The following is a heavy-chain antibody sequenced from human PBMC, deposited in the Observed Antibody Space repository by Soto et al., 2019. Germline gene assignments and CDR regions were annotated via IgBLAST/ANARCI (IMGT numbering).Heavy chain of an antibody. Sequence: VQLVESGGGVVQPGRSLRLSCAASGFTFSNYVMHWVRQAPGKGLEWVSSISSSSSYIYYADSVKGRFTISRDNAKNSLYLQMNSLRAEDTAVYYCARGLGSSWSEGNWFDPWGQGTLVTVSS. J-gene: IGHJ5*02. CDR3: ARGLGSSWSEGNWFDP. CDR1: GFTFSNYV. V-gene: IGHV3-21*01. CDR2: ISSSSSYI. D-gene: IGHD6-13*01.